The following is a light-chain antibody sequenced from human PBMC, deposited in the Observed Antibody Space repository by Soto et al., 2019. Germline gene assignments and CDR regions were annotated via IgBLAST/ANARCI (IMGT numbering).Light chain of an antibody. CDR1: SSDVGGYNY. V-gene: IGLV2-8*01. CDR2: EVT. CDR3: SSYAASNNFYFV. J-gene: IGLJ3*02. Sequence: QCALTQPPSASGSPGQSVTISCTGTSSDVGGYNYVSWYQQYPGRAPKLMIYEVTKRPSGVPDRFSGSKSGNTASLTVSELQAEDGADYYCSSYAASNNFYFVFGGGTKLTVL.